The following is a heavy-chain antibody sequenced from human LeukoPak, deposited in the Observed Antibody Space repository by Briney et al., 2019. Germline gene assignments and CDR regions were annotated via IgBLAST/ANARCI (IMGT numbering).Heavy chain of an antibody. Sequence: ETLSLICAVSGYYISSGYYLGWIRQPPGKGLDWVSVIYSGGSTYYADSVKGRFTISRDNSKNTLYLQMYSLRAEDTAVYYCVYEVRGFDYWGQGTLVTVSS. CDR1: GYYISSGYY. D-gene: IGHD5/OR15-5a*01. V-gene: IGHV3-53*01. CDR3: VYEVRGFDY. J-gene: IGHJ4*02. CDR2: IYSGGST.